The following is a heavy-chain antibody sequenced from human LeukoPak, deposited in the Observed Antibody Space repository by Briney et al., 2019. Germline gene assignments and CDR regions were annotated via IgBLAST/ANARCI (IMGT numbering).Heavy chain of an antibody. CDR3: ARVRGRGQQQLVQIGAFDI. V-gene: IGHV3-74*01. J-gene: IGHJ3*02. CDR1: GFTCSTYW. Sequence: PGGSLRLXCAASGFTCSTYWMHWVRQAPGKGLVWVSRINSDGSTSNYADSVRGRFTIFRDNAKNTLYLQMNSLTAEDTAVYYCARVRGRGQQQLVQIGAFDIWGQGTMVTVSS. D-gene: IGHD6-13*01. CDR2: INSDGSTS.